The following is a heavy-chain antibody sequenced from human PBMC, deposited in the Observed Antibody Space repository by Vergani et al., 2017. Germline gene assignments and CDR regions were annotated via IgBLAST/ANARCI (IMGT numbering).Heavy chain of an antibody. V-gene: IGHV4-59*12. Sequence: QVQLQESGPGLVKPSETLSLTCTVSGGSISSYYWSWIRQPPGKGLEWIGYIYYSGSTYYNPSLKSRVTISVDTSKNQFSLKLSSVTAADTAVYYCARGGGGDYVLDYWGQGTLVTVSS. D-gene: IGHD4-17*01. CDR3: ARGGGGDYVLDY. J-gene: IGHJ4*02. CDR1: GGSISSYY. CDR2: IYYSGST.